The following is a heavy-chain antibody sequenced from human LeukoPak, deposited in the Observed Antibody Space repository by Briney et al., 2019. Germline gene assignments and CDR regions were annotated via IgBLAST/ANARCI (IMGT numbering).Heavy chain of an antibody. CDR3: ARGGYNWNPNWFDP. J-gene: IGHJ5*02. Sequence: SETLSLTCAVYGGSFSGYYWSWIRQPPGKGLEWIGEINHSGSTNYNPSLKSRVTISVDTSKNQFSLKLSSVTAADTAVYYCARGGYNWNPNWFDPWGQRTLVTVSS. D-gene: IGHD1-20*01. CDR2: INHSGST. CDR1: GGSFSGYY. V-gene: IGHV4-34*01.